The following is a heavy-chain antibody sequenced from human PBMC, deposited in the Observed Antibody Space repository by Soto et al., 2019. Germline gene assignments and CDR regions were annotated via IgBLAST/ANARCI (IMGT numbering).Heavy chain of an antibody. Sequence: ASVKVSCKASRSTFTRYGISWVRQAPGQGLEWMGWISTYNENTKYAQKFQGRVTLTTDTSTSTAYMELRSLTSDDTAVYYCAREGYCSSGSCALYSHEFFGMDVWGQGTTVTSP. V-gene: IGHV1-18*01. CDR3: AREGYCSSGSCALYSHEFFGMDV. CDR2: ISTYNENT. D-gene: IGHD2-15*01. CDR1: RSTFTRYG. J-gene: IGHJ6*02.